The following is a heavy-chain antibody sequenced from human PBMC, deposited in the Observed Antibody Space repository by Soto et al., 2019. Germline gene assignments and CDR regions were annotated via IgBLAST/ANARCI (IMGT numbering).Heavy chain of an antibody. CDR2: MNPNSGNT. J-gene: IGHJ3*02. Sequence: ASVKVSCKASGYTFTSYDINWVRQATGQGLEWMGWMNPNSGNTGYAQKFQGRVTMTRNTSISTAYMELSSLRSEDTAGYYCGAGGRRMGGGYCTNGVCYRDRDAFDIWGQGTMVTVSS. CDR1: GYTFTSYD. CDR3: GAGGRRMGGGYCTNGVCYRDRDAFDI. D-gene: IGHD2-8*01. V-gene: IGHV1-8*01.